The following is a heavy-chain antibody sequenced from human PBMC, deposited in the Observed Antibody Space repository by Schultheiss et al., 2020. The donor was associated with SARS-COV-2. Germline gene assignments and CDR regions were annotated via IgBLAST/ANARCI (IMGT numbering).Heavy chain of an antibody. CDR1: GYTFTGYY. CDR3: ARTYDYGEPIDY. CDR2: INAGNGNT. Sequence: ASVKVSCKASGYTFTGYYMHWVRQAPGQGLEWMGWINAGNGNTKYSQKFQGRVTITADKSTSTAYMELSSLRSEDTAVYYCARTYDYGEPIDYWGQGTLVTVSS. J-gene: IGHJ4*02. V-gene: IGHV1/OR15-3*01. D-gene: IGHD4-17*01.